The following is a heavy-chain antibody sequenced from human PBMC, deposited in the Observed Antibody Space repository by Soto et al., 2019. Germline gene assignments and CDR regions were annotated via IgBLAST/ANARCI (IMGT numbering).Heavy chain of an antibody. CDR2: IYSGDSDT. J-gene: IGHJ4*02. CDR1: GYRFTSYW. CDR3: ARQGYSHVWSYFEY. Sequence: GESLKISCKGSGYRFTSYWIGWVRQMPGKGLEWMGVIYSGDSDTRYRPSFQGQVTMSVDKSINTAYLQWSSLKVSDTAIYYCARQGYSHVWSYFEYWGQGTLVTVSS. V-gene: IGHV5-51*01. D-gene: IGHD6-19*01.